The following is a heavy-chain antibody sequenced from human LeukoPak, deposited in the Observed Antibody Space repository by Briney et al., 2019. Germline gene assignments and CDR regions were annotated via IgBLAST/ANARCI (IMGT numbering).Heavy chain of an antibody. CDR3: ASGALRWGGDY. D-gene: IGHD4-23*01. Sequence: GGSLRLSCAASGFTFSSNHLSWVRQALGKGLEWVSVIYSTGSTYYAESVKGRFTISRDNSKNTLYLQMNSLRAEDTAVYYCASGALRWGGDYWGQGTLVTVSS. V-gene: IGHV3-53*01. J-gene: IGHJ4*02. CDR1: GFTFSSNH. CDR2: IYSTGST.